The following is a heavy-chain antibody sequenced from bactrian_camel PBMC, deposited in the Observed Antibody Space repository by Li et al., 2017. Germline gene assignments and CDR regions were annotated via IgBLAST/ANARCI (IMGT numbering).Heavy chain of an antibody. D-gene: IGHD6*01. CDR3: ATSEGTVLYEYNY. CDR2: INRGGTT. CDR1: GFTFSGYA. V-gene: IGHV3S31*01. J-gene: IGHJ4*01. Sequence: DVQLVESGGGLVQPGGSLRLSCAASGFTFSGYAMSWVRQAPGKGLEWVSIINRGGTTYYADSVKGRFTISRDNAKNTLYLQMNSLKTEDTAVYYCATSEGTVLYEYNYWGQGTQVTVS.